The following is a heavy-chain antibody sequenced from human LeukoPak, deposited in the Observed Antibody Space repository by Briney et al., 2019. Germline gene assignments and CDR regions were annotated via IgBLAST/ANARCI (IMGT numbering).Heavy chain of an antibody. Sequence: PGGSLRLSCAASGFTFSSYAMHWVRQAPGKGLEWVAVISYDGSNKYYADSVKGRFTISRDNSKNTLYLQMNSLRAEDTAVYYCARVGSLGQSFDYWGQGTLVTVSS. CDR3: ARVGSLGQSFDY. CDR1: GFTFSSYA. CDR2: ISYDGSNK. V-gene: IGHV3-30*04. D-gene: IGHD3-10*01. J-gene: IGHJ4*02.